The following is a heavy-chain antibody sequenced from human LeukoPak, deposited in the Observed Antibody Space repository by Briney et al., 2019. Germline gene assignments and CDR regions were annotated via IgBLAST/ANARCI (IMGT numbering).Heavy chain of an antibody. D-gene: IGHD5-24*01. CDR1: GGSISSYY. Sequence: PSETLSLTCTVSGGSISSYYWSWIRQPPGKGLGWIGYIYYSGSTNYNPSLKSRVPISVDTSKNQFSLKLSSVTAADTAVYYCARSRDGYISDYWGQGTLVTVSS. J-gene: IGHJ4*02. CDR2: IYYSGST. CDR3: ARSRDGYISDY. V-gene: IGHV4-59*01.